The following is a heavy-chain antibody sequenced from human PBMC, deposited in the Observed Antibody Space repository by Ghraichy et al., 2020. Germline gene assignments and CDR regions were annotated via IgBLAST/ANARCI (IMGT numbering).Heavy chain of an antibody. V-gene: IGHV3-33*01. CDR1: GFTFSSYG. CDR2: IWYDGSNK. J-gene: IGHJ4*02. Sequence: GGSLRLSCAASGFTFSSYGMHWVRQAPGKGLEWVAVIWYDGSNKYYADSVKGRFTISRDNSKNTLYLQMNSLRAEDMAVYYCARDPSDSSGWRYFDYWGQGTLVTVSS. D-gene: IGHD6-19*01. CDR3: ARDPSDSSGWRYFDY.